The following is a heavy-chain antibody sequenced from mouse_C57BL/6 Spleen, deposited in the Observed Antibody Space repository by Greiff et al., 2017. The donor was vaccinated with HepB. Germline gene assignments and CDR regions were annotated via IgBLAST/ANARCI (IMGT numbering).Heavy chain of an antibody. V-gene: IGHV1-82*01. CDR2: IYPGDGDT. CDR3: ARSVYGSYAMDY. Sequence: VVEPGASVKISCKASGYAFSSSWMNWVKQRPGKGLEWIGRIYPGDGDTNYNGKFKGKATLTADKSSSTAYMQLSSLTSEDSAVYFCARSVYGSYAMDYWGQGTSVTVSS. D-gene: IGHD2-2*01. CDR1: GYAFSSSW. J-gene: IGHJ4*01.